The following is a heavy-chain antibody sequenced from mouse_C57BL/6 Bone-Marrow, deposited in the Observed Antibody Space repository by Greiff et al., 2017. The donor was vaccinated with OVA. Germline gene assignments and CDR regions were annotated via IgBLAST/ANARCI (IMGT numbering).Heavy chain of an antibody. CDR3: ARERYYGSSFPWFAY. D-gene: IGHD1-1*01. CDR1: GYTFTSYW. J-gene: IGHJ3*01. V-gene: IGHV1-69*01. CDR2: IDPSDSYT. Sequence: VKLQQPGAELVMPGASVKLSCKASGYTFTSYWMHWVKQRPGQGLEWIGEIDPSDSYTNYNQKFKGKSTLTVDKSSSTAYMQLSSLTSEDSAVYYCARERYYGSSFPWFAYWGQGTLVTVSA.